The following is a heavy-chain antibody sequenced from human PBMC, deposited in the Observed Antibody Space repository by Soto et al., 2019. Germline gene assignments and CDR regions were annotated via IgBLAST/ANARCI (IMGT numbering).Heavy chain of an antibody. V-gene: IGHV1-69*01. CDR3: ARVPILTGVTIYETYFDY. CDR2: IIPIFDTT. J-gene: IGHJ4*02. D-gene: IGHD1-20*01. CDR1: GGTFSNSV. Sequence: QVQLVQSGAEVKKPGSSVKVSCKGSGGTFSNSVISWVRQAPGQGLEWMGGIIPIFDTTNYAQKFQGRVTIIADESTSTGDMELASLSPEDTAVYDCARVPILTGVTIYETYFDYWGQGTLVTVSS.